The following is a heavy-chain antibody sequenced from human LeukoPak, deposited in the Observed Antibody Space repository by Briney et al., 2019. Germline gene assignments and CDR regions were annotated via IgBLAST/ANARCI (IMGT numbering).Heavy chain of an antibody. CDR3: ASASLGASVI. CDR2: ISAYNGNT. Sequence: GASVKVSCKASGYTFTSYDINWVRQAPGQGLEWMGWISAYNGNTNYAQKLQGRVTMTTDTSTSTAYMELRSLRSDDTAVYYCASASLGASVIWGQGTMVTVSS. V-gene: IGHV1-18*01. J-gene: IGHJ3*02. CDR1: GYTFTSYD. D-gene: IGHD1-26*01.